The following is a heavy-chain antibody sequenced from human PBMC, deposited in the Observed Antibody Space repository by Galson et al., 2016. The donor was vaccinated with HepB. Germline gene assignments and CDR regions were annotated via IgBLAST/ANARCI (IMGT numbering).Heavy chain of an antibody. D-gene: IGHD3-22*01. Sequence: SVKVSCKASGYSFTSYGISWVRQAPGQGLEWMGWVSPWNGNTNYEQKFQGRVTMTTDTSTNTAYMELRGLRSDDTAVYYCARDEGDTYSSRSRGMDVWGQGATVTVSS. CDR3: ARDEGDTYSSRSRGMDV. V-gene: IGHV1-18*01. J-gene: IGHJ6*02. CDR1: GYSFTSYG. CDR2: VSPWNGNT.